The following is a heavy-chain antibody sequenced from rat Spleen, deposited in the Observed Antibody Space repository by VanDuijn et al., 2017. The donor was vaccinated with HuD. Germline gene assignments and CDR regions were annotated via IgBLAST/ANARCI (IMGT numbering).Heavy chain of an antibody. V-gene: IGHV5-20*01. D-gene: IGHD1-4*01. CDR1: GFTFSDYY. J-gene: IGHJ2*01. CDR3: ARETGYNSYFDY. Sequence: EVQLVESDGGLVQPGRSLKLSCAASGFTFSDYYMAWVRQAPTKGLEWVASITNASGRTYYPDSVKGRFTISRDNAKNTLYLQMGSLRSEDTATYYCARETGYNSYFDYWGQGVMVTVSS. CDR2: ITNASGRT.